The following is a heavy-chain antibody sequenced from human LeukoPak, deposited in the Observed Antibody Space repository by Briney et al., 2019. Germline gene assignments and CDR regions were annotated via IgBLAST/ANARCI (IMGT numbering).Heavy chain of an antibody. V-gene: IGHV1-69*02. D-gene: IGHD3-16*01. CDR3: ASVPTLGELMGPFDY. Sequence: SVKVSCKASGGTFSSYTISWVRQAPGQGLEWMGRIIPILGIANYAQKFQGRVTITADKSTSTVYMELSSLRSEDTAVYYCASVPTLGELMGPFDYWGQGTLVTVSS. CDR1: GGTFSSYT. CDR2: IIPILGIA. J-gene: IGHJ4*02.